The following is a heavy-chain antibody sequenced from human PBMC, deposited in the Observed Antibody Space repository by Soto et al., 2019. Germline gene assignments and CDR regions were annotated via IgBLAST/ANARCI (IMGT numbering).Heavy chain of an antibody. CDR3: ARGSTESYPGSRIFDF. CDR1: GLTFGSRA. CDR2: ITDNGGDA. Sequence: GGSLRLSCVASGLTFGSRAMSWVRQAPGEGLHWAATITDNGGDAKYADSVRGRFVISRDNSKKTLYLQMTSLTAEDSAMYFCARGSTESYPGSRIFDFWGRGTLVTVSS. D-gene: IGHD3-10*01. J-gene: IGHJ4*02. V-gene: IGHV3-23*01.